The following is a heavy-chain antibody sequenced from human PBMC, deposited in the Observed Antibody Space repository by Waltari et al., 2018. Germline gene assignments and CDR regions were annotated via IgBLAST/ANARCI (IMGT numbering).Heavy chain of an antibody. Sequence: QVQLVESGGGVVQPGRSLRLSCAASGFTFSSYAMHWVRQAPGKGLEWVAVISYDGSNKYYADSVKGRFTISRDNSKNTLYLQMNSLRAEDTAVYYCARETYDSSGYSPSETRGAFDIWGQGTMVTVSS. CDR3: ARETYDSSGYSPSETRGAFDI. V-gene: IGHV3-30*01. CDR1: GFTFSSYA. J-gene: IGHJ3*02. CDR2: ISYDGSNK. D-gene: IGHD3-22*01.